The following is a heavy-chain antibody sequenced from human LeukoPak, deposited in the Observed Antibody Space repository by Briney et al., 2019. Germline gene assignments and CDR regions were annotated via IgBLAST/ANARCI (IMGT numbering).Heavy chain of an antibody. J-gene: IGHJ3*02. V-gene: IGHV1-69*04. CDR1: GGTSSSYA. D-gene: IGHD3-3*01. Sequence: GASVKVSCKASGGTSSSYAISWVRQPPGQGLEWMGRIIPILGIANYAQKLQGRVTMTTDTSTTTAYMELRSLRSDDTAVYYCARERGFTIFGVAPDAFDIWGQGTMVTVSS. CDR2: IIPILGIA. CDR3: ARERGFTIFGVAPDAFDI.